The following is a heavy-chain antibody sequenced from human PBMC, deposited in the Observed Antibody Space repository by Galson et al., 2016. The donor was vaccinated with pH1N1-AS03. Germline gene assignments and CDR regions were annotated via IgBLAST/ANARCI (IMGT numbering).Heavy chain of an antibody. J-gene: IGHJ3*02. V-gene: IGHV1-18*01. CDR3: ARDRGFRPDTFDI. D-gene: IGHD2-15*01. CDR2: VSPTEVYT. Sequence: SVKVSCKASGYSFSSFGVTWVRQAPGQGFEWMGWVSPTEVYTNDEQKFQGRVTMTTDKSTSTVYMELRSLRSDDTAVYYCARDRGFRPDTFDIWGQGTWVTVSS. CDR1: GYSFSSFG.